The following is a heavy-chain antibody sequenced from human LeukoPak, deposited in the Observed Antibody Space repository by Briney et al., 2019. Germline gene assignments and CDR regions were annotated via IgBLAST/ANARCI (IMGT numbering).Heavy chain of an antibody. CDR1: GFTFDDYA. CDR2: ISWNSGSI. Sequence: TGGSLRLSCAASGFTFDDYAMHWVRQAPGKGLEWVSGISWNSGSIGYADSVKGRFTISRDNAKNSLYLQMNSLRAEDTALYYYAKGGSSGADYWGQGTLVTVSS. J-gene: IGHJ4*02. CDR3: AKGGSSGADY. D-gene: IGHD3-22*01. V-gene: IGHV3-9*01.